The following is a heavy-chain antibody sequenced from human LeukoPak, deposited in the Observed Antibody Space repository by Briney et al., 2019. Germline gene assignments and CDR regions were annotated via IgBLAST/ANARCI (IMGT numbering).Heavy chain of an antibody. CDR3: ARGELGYCSSTSCYVWFDP. V-gene: IGHV4-4*07. CDR1: GGSISSYY. CDR2: IYTSGST. D-gene: IGHD2-2*01. J-gene: IGHJ5*02. Sequence: SETLSLTCTVSGGSISSYYWSWIRQPAGKGLEWIGRIYTSGSTNYNPSLKSRVTMSVDTSKNQFSLKLSSVTAADTAVYYCARGELGYCSSTSCYVWFDPWGQGTLVTVSS.